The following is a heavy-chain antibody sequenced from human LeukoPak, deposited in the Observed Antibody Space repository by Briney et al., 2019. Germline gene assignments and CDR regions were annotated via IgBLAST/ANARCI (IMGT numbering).Heavy chain of an antibody. Sequence: SETLSLTCTVSGDSISSGPYYWGWIRQPPGKGLEWIGNIYYGENTYYNPSLKSRVTISIDTSNNQFYLKLSSVTAADTAVYYCTSTNYDSSGYYYEGPVDYWGQGTLVTVSS. CDR2: IYYGENT. CDR1: GDSISSGPYY. D-gene: IGHD3-22*01. J-gene: IGHJ4*02. V-gene: IGHV4-39*01. CDR3: TSTNYDSSGYYYEGPVDY.